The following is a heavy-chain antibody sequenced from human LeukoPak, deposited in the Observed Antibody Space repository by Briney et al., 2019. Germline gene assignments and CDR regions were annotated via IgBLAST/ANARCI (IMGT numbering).Heavy chain of an antibody. CDR1: GSTVTGYY. J-gene: IGHJ4*02. CDR3: AREGRIRDYYGSGSYYLGY. Sequence: GASVKLSCKASGSTVTGYYVHWVRQAPGQGLEWMGWINPNSGGTSYAQKFQGWVTMTMDTSISTAYMELSMLRSDDTAVYDCAREGRIRDYYGSGSYYLGYWGQGTLVTVSS. CDR2: INPNSGGT. D-gene: IGHD3-10*01. V-gene: IGHV1-2*04.